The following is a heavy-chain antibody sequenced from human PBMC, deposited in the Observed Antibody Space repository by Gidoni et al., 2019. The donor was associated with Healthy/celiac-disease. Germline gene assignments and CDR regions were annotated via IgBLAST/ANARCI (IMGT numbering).Heavy chain of an antibody. CDR1: GFTFSSYA. J-gene: IGHJ1*01. CDR2: ISGSGGST. V-gene: IGHV3-23*01. Sequence: EVQLLESGGGLVQPGGSLRLSCAASGFTFSSYAMRWVRQAPGKGLEWVSAISGSGGSTYYADAVKGRFTISRDNSKNTLYLQMNSLRAEDTAVYYCAVGASSGWYVGAEYFQHWGQGTLVTVSS. D-gene: IGHD6-19*01. CDR3: AVGASSGWYVGAEYFQH.